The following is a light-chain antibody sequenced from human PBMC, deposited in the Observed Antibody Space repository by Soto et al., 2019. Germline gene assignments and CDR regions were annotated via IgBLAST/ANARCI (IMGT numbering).Light chain of an antibody. J-gene: IGKJ4*01. CDR1: QSVSSY. V-gene: IGKV3-11*01. CDR3: QHRSNWPRLT. Sequence: EIVLTHSPATLSLCPWERATLSCRASQSVSSYLAWYQQKPGQAPRLLIYDASNRATGIPARFSGSGSGTDFTLTISSLEPEDFAVYYCQHRSNWPRLTFGGGTKVDIK. CDR2: DAS.